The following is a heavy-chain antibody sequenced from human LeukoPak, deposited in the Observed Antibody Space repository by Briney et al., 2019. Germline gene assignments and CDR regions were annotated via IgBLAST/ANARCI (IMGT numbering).Heavy chain of an antibody. J-gene: IGHJ4*02. Sequence: GGSLRLSCAASGFTFSSYGMHWVRQASGKGLEWVAVIWYDGSNKYYADSVEGRFTISRDNSKNTLYLQMNSLRAEDTAVYYCARGNRYFDWLHFLDYWGQGTLVTVSS. CDR2: IWYDGSNK. CDR1: GFTFSSYG. D-gene: IGHD3-9*01. V-gene: IGHV3-33*01. CDR3: ARGNRYFDWLHFLDY.